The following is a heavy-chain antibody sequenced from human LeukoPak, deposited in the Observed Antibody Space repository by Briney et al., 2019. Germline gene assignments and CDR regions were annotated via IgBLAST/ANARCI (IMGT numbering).Heavy chain of an antibody. V-gene: IGHV3-74*01. CDR3: ARRQDTAMVFDY. Sequence: GGSLRLSCAASGFTFSTYWLHWVRQAPGQGLVWVSRINSDGSGATYADSVKGRFTISRDNAKNSLYLQMNSLRAEDTAVYYCARRQDTAMVFDYWGQGTLVTVSS. CDR1: GFTFSTYW. J-gene: IGHJ4*02. CDR2: INSDGSGA. D-gene: IGHD5-18*01.